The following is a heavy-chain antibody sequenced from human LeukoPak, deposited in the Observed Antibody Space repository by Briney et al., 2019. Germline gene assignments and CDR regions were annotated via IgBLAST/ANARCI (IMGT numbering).Heavy chain of an antibody. V-gene: IGHV3-9*01. CDR2: ISWNSGSI. CDR3: AKDNSDYYDSSGYYYVPSWFDP. Sequence: GRSLRLSCAASGFTFDDYAMHWVRQAPGKGLEWVSGISWNSGSIGYADSVKGRFTISRDNAKNSLYLQMNSLRAEDTALYYCAKDNSDYYDSSGYYYVPSWFDPWGQGTLVTVSS. CDR1: GFTFDDYA. J-gene: IGHJ5*02. D-gene: IGHD3-22*01.